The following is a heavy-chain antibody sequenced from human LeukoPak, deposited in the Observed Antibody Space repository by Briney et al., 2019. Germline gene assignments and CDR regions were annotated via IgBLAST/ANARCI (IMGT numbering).Heavy chain of an antibody. V-gene: IGHV4-59*01. D-gene: IGHD2-2*01. J-gene: IGHJ6*02. CDR1: GDSISSYY. Sequence: PSETLSLTCTVSGDSISSYYWSWIRQSPGEGLEWIGYIYYSGSTNYNPSLKSRVTISVDTSKNQSSLKLSSVTAADTAVYYCAREDCSGTSCSEYVWGQGTTAPSP. CDR2: IYYSGST. CDR3: AREDCSGTSCSEYV.